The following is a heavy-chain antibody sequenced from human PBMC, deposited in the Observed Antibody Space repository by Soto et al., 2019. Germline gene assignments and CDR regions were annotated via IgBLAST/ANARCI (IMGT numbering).Heavy chain of an antibody. CDR2: ISSSSSTI. CDR3: ARPDYDFWSGYQISY. CDR1: GFTFSSYS. J-gene: IGHJ4*02. D-gene: IGHD3-3*01. V-gene: IGHV3-48*01. Sequence: GGSLRLSCAASGFTFSSYSMNWVRQAPGKGLEWVSYISSSSSTIYYADSVKGRFTISRDNAKNSLYLQMNSLRAEDTAVYYCARPDYDFWSGYQISYWGQGTLVTVSS.